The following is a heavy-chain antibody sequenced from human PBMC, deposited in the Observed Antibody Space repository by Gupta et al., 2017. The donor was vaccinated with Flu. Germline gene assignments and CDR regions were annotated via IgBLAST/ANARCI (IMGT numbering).Heavy chain of an antibody. J-gene: IGHJ4*02. CDR1: GGSISSGSYY. CDR3: ARDVVANSDYDSSGYYDY. Sequence: QVQLQESGPGLVKPSQTLSLTCTVSGGSISSGSYYWSWIRQPAGKGLEWIGRIYTSGSTNYNPSLKSRVTISVDTSKNQFSLKLSSVTAADTAVYYCARDVVANSDYDSSGYYDYWGQGTLVTGSS. D-gene: IGHD3-22*01. V-gene: IGHV4-61*02. CDR2: IYTSGST.